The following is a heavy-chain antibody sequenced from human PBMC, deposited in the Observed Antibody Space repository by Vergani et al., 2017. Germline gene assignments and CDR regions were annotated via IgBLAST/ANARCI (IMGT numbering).Heavy chain of an antibody. CDR1: GGTFSSYA. CDR2: IIPIFGTA. D-gene: IGHD2-21*01. V-gene: IGHV1-69*01. CDR3: ARDPLPVVVHYYYYGMDV. J-gene: IGHJ6*02. Sequence: QVQLVQSGAEVKKPGSSVKVSCKASGGTFSSYAISWVRQAPGQGLEWMGGIIPIFGTANYAQKFQGRVTITADESTSTAYMELSSLRSEDTVVYYCARDPLPVVVHYYYYGMDVWGQGTTVTVSS.